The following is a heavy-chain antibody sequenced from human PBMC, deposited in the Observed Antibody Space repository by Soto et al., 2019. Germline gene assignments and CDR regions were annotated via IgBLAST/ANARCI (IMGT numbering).Heavy chain of an antibody. CDR1: GGSISSGDYY. Sequence: SETLSLTCTVSGGSISSGDYYWSWIRQPPGKGLEWIGYIYYSGSTNYNRSLKSRITMSLDTSKNQFSLKLSSVTAADTAVYYCARFWWGIDYWGQGTLVTVSS. D-gene: IGHD2-8*02. CDR3: ARFWWGIDY. J-gene: IGHJ4*02. V-gene: IGHV4-61*08. CDR2: IYYSGST.